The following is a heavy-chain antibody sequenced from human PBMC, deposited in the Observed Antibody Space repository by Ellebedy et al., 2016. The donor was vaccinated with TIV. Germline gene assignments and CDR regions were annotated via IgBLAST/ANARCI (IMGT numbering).Heavy chain of an antibody. CDR3: TTAFYCSGGSCKLDY. CDR1: GFTFSNAW. V-gene: IGHV3-15*07. CDR2: IKSKTDGGTT. J-gene: IGHJ4*02. D-gene: IGHD2-15*01. Sequence: PGGSLRLSCAASGFTFSNAWMNWVRQAPGKGLEWVGRIKSKTDGGTTDYAAPVKGRFTISRDDSKNTLYLQMNSLKTEDTAVYYCTTAFYCSGGSCKLDYWGQGTLVTVSS.